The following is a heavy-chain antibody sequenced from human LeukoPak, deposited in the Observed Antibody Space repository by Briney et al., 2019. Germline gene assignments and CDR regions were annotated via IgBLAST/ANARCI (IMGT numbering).Heavy chain of an antibody. J-gene: IGHJ4*02. CDR3: ARSHFRYYYDSSGYYYDY. D-gene: IGHD3-22*01. CDR2: IYTSGST. CDR1: GGSISSYY. V-gene: IGHV4-4*07. Sequence: SETLSLTCTVSGGSISSYYWSWIRQPAGKGLEWIGRIYTSGSTNYNPSLKSRVTMSVDTSKNQLSLKLSSVTAADTAVYYCARSHFRYYYDSSGYYYDYWGQGTLVTVSS.